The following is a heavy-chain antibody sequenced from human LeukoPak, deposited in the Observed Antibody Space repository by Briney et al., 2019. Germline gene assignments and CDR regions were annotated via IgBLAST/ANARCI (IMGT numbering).Heavy chain of an antibody. J-gene: IGHJ6*03. Sequence: SETLSLTCTVSGYSISSSTYYWGWIRQPPGKPLEWIGSIYYSGSTYYNPSLKSRVTISVDTSKNQFSLKLSSVTAADTAVYCASHRYYYYYMDVWGKGTTVTVSS. V-gene: IGHV4-39*07. CDR2: IYYSGST. CDR3: ASHRYYYYYMDV. CDR1: GYSISSSTYY.